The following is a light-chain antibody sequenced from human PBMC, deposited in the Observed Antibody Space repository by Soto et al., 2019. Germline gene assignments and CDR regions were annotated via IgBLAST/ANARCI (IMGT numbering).Light chain of an antibody. CDR3: QQYENLPT. CDR2: DAS. J-gene: IGKJ5*01. Sequence: DIQMTQSPSSLSASVGDRVTIRCQASQNINNYLNWYQQKPGRAPQXLIYDASNLEAGVPSRFRGSGSGTDFTFTISRLQPEDIATYYCQQYENLPTFGQGTRLEIK. V-gene: IGKV1-33*01. CDR1: QNINNY.